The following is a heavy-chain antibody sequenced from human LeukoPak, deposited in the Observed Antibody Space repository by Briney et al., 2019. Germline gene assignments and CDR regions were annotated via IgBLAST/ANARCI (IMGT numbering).Heavy chain of an antibody. D-gene: IGHD5-18*01. V-gene: IGHV1-69*04. J-gene: IGHJ4*02. CDR1: GGTFSSYA. Sequence: GASVTVSCKASGGTFSSYAISWVRQAPGQGLEWMGRIIPILGIANYAQKFQGRVTITADKSTSTAYMELSSLRSEDTAVYYCARDVDTAMVTSERPSRTLDYWGQGTLVTVSS. CDR2: IIPILGIA. CDR3: ARDVDTAMVTSERPSRTLDY.